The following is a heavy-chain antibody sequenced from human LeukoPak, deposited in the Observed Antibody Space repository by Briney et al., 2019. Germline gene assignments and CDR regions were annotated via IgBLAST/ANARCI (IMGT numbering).Heavy chain of an antibody. J-gene: IGHJ4*02. CDR2: ISSSSRII. D-gene: IGHD3-3*01. CDR1: GFSFSGYS. Sequence: GGSLRLSCAASGFSFSGYSMNWVRQAPGKGLDWVSYISSSSRIIYYADSVKGRFTISRDNAKKSLYLQMSSLRAEDTAVYYCARDDMDFWSGPLYFDYWGQGTLVTVSS. CDR3: ARDDMDFWSGPLYFDY. V-gene: IGHV3-48*01.